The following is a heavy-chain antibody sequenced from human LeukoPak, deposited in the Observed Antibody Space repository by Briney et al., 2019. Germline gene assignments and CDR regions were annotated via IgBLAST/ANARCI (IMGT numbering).Heavy chain of an antibody. CDR1: GYTFTGYY. Sequence: ASVKVSCKSSGYTFTGYYIHWVRQAPGQGLEWMGWINPNSGGTNYAQKFQGRVTMTRDTSISTAYMELSRLRSDDTAVYYCARGYYYDSSGYFDAFDIWGQGTMVTVSS. V-gene: IGHV1-2*02. D-gene: IGHD3-22*01. CDR3: ARGYYYDSSGYFDAFDI. J-gene: IGHJ3*02. CDR2: INPNSGGT.